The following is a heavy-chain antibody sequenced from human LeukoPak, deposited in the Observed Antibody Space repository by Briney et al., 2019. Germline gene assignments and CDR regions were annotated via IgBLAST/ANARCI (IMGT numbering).Heavy chain of an antibody. J-gene: IGHJ3*02. Sequence: GGSLRLSCAASGFTFSSYSMNWVRQAPGKGLEWVSSISSSSSYIYYAESVKGRFTISRDNSRNTMYLQMNSLRVGDTAVYYCARRERLGYSYGRGTLDIWGQGTMVTVSS. CDR3: ARRERLGYSYGRGTLDI. D-gene: IGHD5-18*01. V-gene: IGHV3-21*01. CDR1: GFTFSSYS. CDR2: ISSSSSYI.